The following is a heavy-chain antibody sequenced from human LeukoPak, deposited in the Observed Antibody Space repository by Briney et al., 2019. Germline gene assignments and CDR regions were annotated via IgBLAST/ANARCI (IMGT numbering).Heavy chain of an antibody. Sequence: GGSLRLSCVAAGLTFNNAWMSWVRQAPGKGLEWVGRIERKTEGGTTDYAATVKGRFTISRDDSKNTLYLQMNSLKTEDTAVYYCSTKQYDDFDYWGQGTLVTVSS. CDR1: GLTFNNAW. CDR3: STKQYDDFDY. V-gene: IGHV3-15*04. CDR2: IERKTEGGTT. D-gene: IGHD3-3*01. J-gene: IGHJ4*02.